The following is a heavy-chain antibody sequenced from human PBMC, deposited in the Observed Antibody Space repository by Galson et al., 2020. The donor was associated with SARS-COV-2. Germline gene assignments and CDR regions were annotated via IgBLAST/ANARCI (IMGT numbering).Heavy chain of an antibody. CDR2: ISISSSYI. Sequence: NSGGSLRLSCAASGFTFSSYSMNWVRQAPGKGLEWVSSISISSSYIYYADSVKGRFTISRDNAKNSLYLQMNSLRAEDTAVYYCARWSQYYYYYGMDVWGQGTTVIVSS. J-gene: IGHJ6*02. CDR3: ARWSQYYYYYGMDV. CDR1: GFTFSSYS. V-gene: IGHV3-21*01.